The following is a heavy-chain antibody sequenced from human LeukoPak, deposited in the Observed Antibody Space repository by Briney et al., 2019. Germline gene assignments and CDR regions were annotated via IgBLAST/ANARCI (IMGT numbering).Heavy chain of an antibody. CDR3: AKDRLLNCRGDCYIFDY. CDR1: GFNFSIYS. D-gene: IGHD2-21*02. CDR2: ISSRSSYI. Sequence: GGSLRLSCAASGFNFSIYSMNWVRQAPGKGLEWVSSISSRSSYIFYADSMKGRFTISRDNSKNTLYLQVNGLRTEDTAVYYCAKDRLLNCRGDCYIFDYWGQGTVVTVSS. J-gene: IGHJ4*02. V-gene: IGHV3-21*04.